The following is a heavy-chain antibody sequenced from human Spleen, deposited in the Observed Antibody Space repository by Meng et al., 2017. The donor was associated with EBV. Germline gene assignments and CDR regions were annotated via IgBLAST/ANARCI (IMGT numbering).Heavy chain of an antibody. Sequence: QVQLQQWGAGLLKPSETLTLTCAVYGGSFSGHYWTWIRQPPGKGLESIGEINHSGSTNYNPSLESRVTILVDTSKNQFFLKLSSVTAADSAVYYCARASWSRRVFDFWGQGMLVTVSS. D-gene: IGHD2-15*01. CDR2: INHSGST. CDR1: GGSFSGHY. J-gene: IGHJ4*02. CDR3: ARASWSRRVFDF. V-gene: IGHV4-34*01.